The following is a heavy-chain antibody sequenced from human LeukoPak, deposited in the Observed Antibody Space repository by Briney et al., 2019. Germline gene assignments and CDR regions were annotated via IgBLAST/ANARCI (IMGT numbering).Heavy chain of an antibody. CDR3: ARDRIGYFDY. Sequence: GGSLRLSCAASGFTFSGYAMSWVRQAPGKGLEWVSAISGSGGSTYYADSVKGRFTISRDNSKNTLYLQMNSLRAEDTAVYYCARDRIGYFDYWGQGTLVTVSS. CDR1: GFTFSGYA. V-gene: IGHV3-23*01. CDR2: ISGSGGST. J-gene: IGHJ4*02.